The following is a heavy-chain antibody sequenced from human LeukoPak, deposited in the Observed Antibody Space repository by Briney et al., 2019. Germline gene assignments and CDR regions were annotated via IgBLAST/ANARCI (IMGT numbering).Heavy chain of an antibody. D-gene: IGHD6-13*01. CDR2: INHSGST. CDR1: GGSFSGYY. CDR3: ARGGIAAAGTDY. V-gene: IGHV4-34*01. J-gene: IGHJ4*02. Sequence: PSETLSLTCAVYGGSFSGYYWSWIRQPPGKGLEWIGEINHSGSTNYNPSLKSRVTISVDTSKKQFSLKLSSVTAADTAVYYCARGGIAAAGTDYWGQGTLVTVSS.